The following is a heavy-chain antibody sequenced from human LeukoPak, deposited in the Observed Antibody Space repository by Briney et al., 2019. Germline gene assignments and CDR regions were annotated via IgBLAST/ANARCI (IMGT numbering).Heavy chain of an antibody. Sequence: SQTLSLTCNVSGGSISSGSYYWTWVRQPPGKGLEWIGYIYHSGSTYYNPSLKSRVTISVDTSKNQLSLKLSSVTAADTAVYYCARESNYYGSGTGWFDPWGQGTLVTVSS. CDR2: IYHSGST. V-gene: IGHV4-30-4*07. CDR1: GGSISSGSYY. J-gene: IGHJ5*02. CDR3: ARESNYYGSGTGWFDP. D-gene: IGHD3-10*01.